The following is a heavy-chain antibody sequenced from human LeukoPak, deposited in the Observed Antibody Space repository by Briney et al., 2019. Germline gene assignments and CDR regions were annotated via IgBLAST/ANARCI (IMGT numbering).Heavy chain of an antibody. D-gene: IGHD6-19*01. CDR2: INPSGGST. CDR3: ARKAYSSGTFDY. V-gene: IGHV1-46*01. CDR1: GYTFTSYY. Sequence: ASVKVSCKASGYTFTSYYMHWVRQAPGQGLEWMGIINPSGGSTSYAQKFQGRVTMTRDTSTSTVYMELSRLRSDDTAVYYCARKAYSSGTFDYWGQGTLVTVSS. J-gene: IGHJ4*02.